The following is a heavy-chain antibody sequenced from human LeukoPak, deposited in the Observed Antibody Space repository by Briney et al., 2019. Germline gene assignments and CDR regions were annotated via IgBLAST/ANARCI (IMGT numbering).Heavy chain of an antibody. CDR1: GFTFSSYA. CDR2: ISGSGGIT. J-gene: IGHJ6*02. V-gene: IGHV3-23*01. CDR3: AKDGVAGRRGMDV. D-gene: IGHD6-6*01. Sequence: PGGSLRLSCAASGFTFSSYAISWVRQAPGKGLEWVSAISGSGGITWYADSVKGRFTISRDNSKNTVYLQMNSLRAEDTAVYYCAKDGVAGRRGMDVWGQGTTVAVSS.